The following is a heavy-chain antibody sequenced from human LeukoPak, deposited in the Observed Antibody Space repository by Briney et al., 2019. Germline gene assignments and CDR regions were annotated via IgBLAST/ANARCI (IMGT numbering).Heavy chain of an antibody. Sequence: GGSLRLSCAASGFTFSHFWMHWVRQAPGNGLVWVSRITSDGSVTTYADSVKGRFTISRDNAKNSLYLQMNSLRADDTAVYYCARRYYSVDYWGQGTLVTVSS. D-gene: IGHD4-11*01. CDR2: ITSDGSVT. J-gene: IGHJ4*02. CDR1: GFTFSHFW. V-gene: IGHV3-74*01. CDR3: ARRYYSVDY.